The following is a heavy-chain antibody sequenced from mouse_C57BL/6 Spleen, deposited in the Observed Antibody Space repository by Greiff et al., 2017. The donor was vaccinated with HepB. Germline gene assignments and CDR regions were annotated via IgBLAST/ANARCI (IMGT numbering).Heavy chain of an antibody. Sequence: LVESGPELVKPGASVKISCKASGYSFTDYNMNWVKQSNGKSLEWIGVINPNYGTTSYNQKFKGKATLTVDQSSSTAYMQLNSLTSEDSAVYDCARSTGKGFAYWGQGTLVTVSA. V-gene: IGHV1-39*01. CDR2: INPNYGTT. D-gene: IGHD4-1*01. CDR1: GYSFTDYN. CDR3: ARSTGKGFAY. J-gene: IGHJ3*01.